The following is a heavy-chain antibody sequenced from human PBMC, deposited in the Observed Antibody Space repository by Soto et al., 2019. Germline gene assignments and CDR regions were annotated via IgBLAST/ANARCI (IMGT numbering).Heavy chain of an antibody. V-gene: IGHV1-24*01. CDR3: ATKYSSSWYRVRYFDY. D-gene: IGHD6-13*01. CDR2: FDPEDGET. CDR1: GYTLTELS. Sequence: QVQLVQSGAEVQKPGASVKVSCKVSGYTLTELSMHWVRQAPGKGLEWMGGFDPEDGETIYAQKFQGRVTMTEDTSTDTAYMELSSLRSEDTAVYYCATKYSSSWYRVRYFDYWGKGTLVTVSS. J-gene: IGHJ4*02.